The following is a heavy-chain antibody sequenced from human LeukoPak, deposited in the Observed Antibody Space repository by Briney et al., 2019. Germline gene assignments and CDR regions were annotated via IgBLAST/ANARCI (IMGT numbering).Heavy chain of an antibody. Sequence: ASVTVSCTASGYTFTSYGISWVRQAPGQGLEWMGWISAYNGNTNYAQKLQGRVTMTTDTSTSTAYMELRSLRSDDTAVYYCARGESDLYSSSWPFDYWGQGTLVTVSS. D-gene: IGHD6-13*01. CDR2: ISAYNGNT. CDR3: ARGESDLYSSSWPFDY. J-gene: IGHJ4*02. V-gene: IGHV1-18*01. CDR1: GYTFTSYG.